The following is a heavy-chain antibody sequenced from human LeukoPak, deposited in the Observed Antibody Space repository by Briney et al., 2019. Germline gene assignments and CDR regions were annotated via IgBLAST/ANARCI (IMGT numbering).Heavy chain of an antibody. CDR3: AREGIAAAESFDY. CDR1: GYTFTGYY. CDR2: INPNSGGT. D-gene: IGHD6-13*01. J-gene: IGHJ4*02. Sequence: ASVQVSCKASGYTFTGYYMHWVRQAPGQGLEWMGRINPNSGGTNYAQKFQGRVTMTRDTSISTAYMELSRLRSDDTAVYYCAREGIAAAESFDYWGQGTLVTVSS. V-gene: IGHV1-2*06.